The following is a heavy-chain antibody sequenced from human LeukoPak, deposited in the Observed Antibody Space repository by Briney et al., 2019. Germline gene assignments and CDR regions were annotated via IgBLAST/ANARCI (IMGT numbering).Heavy chain of an antibody. V-gene: IGHV1-3*01. CDR2: INAGNGNT. Sequence: ASVKVSCKASGYTFTSYAMHWVRQAPGQRLEWMGWINAGNGNTKYSQKFQGRVTITRDTSASTAYMELSSLRSEDTAVYYCASGTMVRGVIIPFDYWGQGTLVTVSS. CDR1: GYTFTSYA. CDR3: ASGTMVRGVIIPFDY. J-gene: IGHJ4*02. D-gene: IGHD3-10*01.